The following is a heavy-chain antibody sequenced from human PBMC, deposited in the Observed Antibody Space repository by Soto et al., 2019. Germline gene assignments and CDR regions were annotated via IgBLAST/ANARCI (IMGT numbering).Heavy chain of an antibody. V-gene: IGHV3-11*05. CDR1: GFTFSDYY. J-gene: IGHJ4*02. CDR2: ISSSTSHT. CDR3: ARGRGAAADYFDF. Sequence: QVQLVESGGGLVKPGGSLRLSCAVSGFTFSDYYMTWFRQAPGKGREGVSYISSSTSHTNYADSVKGPFTISRDNAKNSLFLQMNSLRAEDTAVYYCARGRGAAADYFDFWGQGTLVTVSS. D-gene: IGHD6-13*01.